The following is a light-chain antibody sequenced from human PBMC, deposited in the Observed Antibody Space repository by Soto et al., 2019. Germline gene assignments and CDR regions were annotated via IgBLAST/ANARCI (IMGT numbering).Light chain of an antibody. CDR1: SSDVGAYND. Sequence: QSVLTQPASVSVSPGQSIAISCTGTSSDVGAYNDVSWYQQHPGKAPKLIIYDVSNRPSGISTRFSGSKSGNTASLTISGLQAEDEADYHCSSYTTSTTYVFGTATKLTVL. CDR3: SSYTTSTTYV. V-gene: IGLV2-14*03. CDR2: DVS. J-gene: IGLJ1*01.